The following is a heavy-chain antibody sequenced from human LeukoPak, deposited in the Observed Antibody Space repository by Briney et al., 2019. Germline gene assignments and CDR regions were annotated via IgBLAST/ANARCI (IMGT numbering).Heavy chain of an antibody. CDR1: GGSFSGYS. J-gene: IGHJ3*02. CDR2: INHSGNT. Sequence: SETLSLTCAVYGGSFSGYSWSWIREPPGKGVEWIAEINHSGNTNYDPSLKSRVNISVDTSKNQFSLKLSSVTAADTAVYYCARRMKYYGAFDIWGQGTMVTVSS. V-gene: IGHV4-34*01. D-gene: IGHD3-10*01. CDR3: ARRMKYYGAFDI.